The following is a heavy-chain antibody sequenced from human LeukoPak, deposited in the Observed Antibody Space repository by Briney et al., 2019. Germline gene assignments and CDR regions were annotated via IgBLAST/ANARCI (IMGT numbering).Heavy chain of an antibody. J-gene: IGHJ3*02. D-gene: IGHD3-22*01. V-gene: IGHV3-15*01. Sequence: GGSLRLSCAASGFTFSNDWMSWVRQAPGKGLEWVGRIKSKTDGGTTDYAAPVKGRFTISRDDSKNTLYLQMNSLKTENTAVYYCTTYYDSSGYYYTDAFDIWGQGTMVTVSS. CDR1: GFTFSNDW. CDR2: IKSKTDGGTT. CDR3: TTYYDSSGYYYTDAFDI.